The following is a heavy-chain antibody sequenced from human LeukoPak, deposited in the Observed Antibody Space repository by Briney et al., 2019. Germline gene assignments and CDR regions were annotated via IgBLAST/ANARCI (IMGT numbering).Heavy chain of an antibody. V-gene: IGHV3-30*18. CDR3: AKDRSSGSPEYFQH. J-gene: IGHJ1*01. D-gene: IGHD6-19*01. CDR2: ISYDGSNK. Sequence: PGRSLRLSFAASGFPFSSYGMHWVRRAPGKGLGWVAVISYDGSNKYYADSVKGRFTISRDNSKNTLYLQMNSLRAEDTAVYYCAKDRSSGSPEYFQHWGQGTLVTVSS. CDR1: GFPFSSYG.